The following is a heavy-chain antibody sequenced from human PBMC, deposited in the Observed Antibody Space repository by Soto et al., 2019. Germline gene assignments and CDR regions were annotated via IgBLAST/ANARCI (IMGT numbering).Heavy chain of an antibody. CDR1: GASVNNRNYH. V-gene: IGHV4-61*01. J-gene: IGHJ4*02. CDR2: VQSGGTT. Sequence: PSETLSLTCTVSGASVNNRNYHWSWIRQPPGSGLEWIGQVQSGGTTESGSSSLKSRLTFSIDASKNQFSLKLNSVTAAYTAKYYRAVLLAGGGGDGNWGQGTLVTVSS. D-gene: IGHD3-10*01. CDR3: AVLLAGGGGDGN.